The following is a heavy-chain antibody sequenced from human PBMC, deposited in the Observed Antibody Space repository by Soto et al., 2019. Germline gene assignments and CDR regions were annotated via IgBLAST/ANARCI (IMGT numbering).Heavy chain of an antibody. CDR2: IYHGGST. CDR3: ARVGPWVPYYYDSSHYTFENWFDP. V-gene: IGHV4-38-2*01. Sequence: SETLSLTCAVSGYSISSGYYWCWLRQPPGKGLEWIGIIYHGGSTYYNPSLNSRVTLSIDITNNHVSLILNSVTAADTAVYYCARVGPWVPYYYDSSHYTFENWFDPWGQGTLVTVSS. CDR1: GYSISSGYY. J-gene: IGHJ5*02. D-gene: IGHD3-22*01.